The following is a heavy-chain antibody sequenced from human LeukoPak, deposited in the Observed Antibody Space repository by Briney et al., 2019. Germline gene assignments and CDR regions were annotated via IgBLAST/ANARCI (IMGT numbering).Heavy chain of an antibody. D-gene: IGHD2-15*01. CDR3: VSGSAGPGCSGGSCIDY. CDR2: ISSSSSYI. CDR1: GFTFSSYS. Sequence: GGSLRLSCAASGFTFSSYSMNWVRQAPGKGLEWVSSISSSSSYIYYADSVKGRFTISRDNAKNSLYLQMNSLRAEDTAVYYCVSGSAGPGCSGGSCIDYWGQGTLVTVSS. V-gene: IGHV3-21*01. J-gene: IGHJ4*02.